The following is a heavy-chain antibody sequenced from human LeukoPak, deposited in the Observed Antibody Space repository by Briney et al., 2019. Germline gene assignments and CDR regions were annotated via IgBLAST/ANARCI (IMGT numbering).Heavy chain of an antibody. D-gene: IGHD3-10*01. CDR1: VGSISSSSYY. J-gene: IGHJ6*03. Sequence: SETLSLTCTVSVGSISSSSYYWGWIRQPPGKGLEWIGSIYYSGSTYYNPSLKSRVTISVDTSKNQFSLKLSSVTAADTAVYYCARRGRSTMVRGKYYYYYMDVWGRGTTVTISS. CDR3: ARRGRSTMVRGKYYYYYMDV. V-gene: IGHV4-39*01. CDR2: IYYSGST.